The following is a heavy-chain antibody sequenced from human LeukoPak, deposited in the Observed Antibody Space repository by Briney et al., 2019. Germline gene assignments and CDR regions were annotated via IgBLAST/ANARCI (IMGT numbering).Heavy chain of an antibody. CDR2: IYYSGST. CDR1: GGSISSYY. Sequence: PSETLSPTCTVSGGSISSYYWSWIRQPPGKGLEWIGYIYYSGSTNYNPSLKSRVTISVDTSKNQFSLKPSSVTAADTAVHYCARFGGYSYGSAADYWGQGTLVTVSS. D-gene: IGHD5-18*01. CDR3: ARFGGYSYGSAADY. V-gene: IGHV4-59*01. J-gene: IGHJ4*02.